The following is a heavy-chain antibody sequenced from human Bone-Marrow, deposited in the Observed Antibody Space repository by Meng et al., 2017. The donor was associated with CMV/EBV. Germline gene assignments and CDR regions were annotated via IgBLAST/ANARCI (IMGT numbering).Heavy chain of an antibody. CDR3: ARVGGIREFDY. CDR1: GFTFSSYS. V-gene: IGHV3-21*01. CDR2: ISSSSSYI. D-gene: IGHD6-13*01. Sequence: SCAASGFTFSSYSMNWVRQAPGKGLEWVSSISSSSSYIYYADSVKGRFTISRDNAKNSLYLQMNSLRAEDTAVYYCARVGGIREFDYWGQGTLVTVSS. J-gene: IGHJ4*02.